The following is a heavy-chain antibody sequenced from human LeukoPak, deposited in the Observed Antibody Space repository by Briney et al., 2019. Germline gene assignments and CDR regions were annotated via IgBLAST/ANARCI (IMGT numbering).Heavy chain of an antibody. CDR1: GYSISSGHF. J-gene: IGHJ4*02. CDR3: ASVGGGSPY. CDR2: IYGSGTT. Sequence: TSETLSLTCTGSGYSISSGHFWSWIRQPPGEGLEWIGSIYGSGTTYYDPPLRSRVSISADTSKNHFSLELSSVTAADTAVYYCASVGGGSPYWGQGTLVTVSS. D-gene: IGHD3-16*01. V-gene: IGHV4-38-2*02.